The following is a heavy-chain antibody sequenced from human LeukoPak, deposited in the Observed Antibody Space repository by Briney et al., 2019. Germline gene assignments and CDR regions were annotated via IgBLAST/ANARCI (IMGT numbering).Heavy chain of an antibody. CDR3: TRLLPSSHHFFDS. CDR2: IYGGGST. J-gene: IGHJ4*02. Sequence: PGGSLRLSCAVSGXTVSNDYMSWVRQAPGKGLEWVSVIYGGGSTYYADSVRGRFTISRDNSENTLYLQMDSLRAEDTAVYYCTRLLPSSHHFFDSWGQGTLVTVSS. CDR1: GXTVSNDY. D-gene: IGHD6-6*01. V-gene: IGHV3-53*01.